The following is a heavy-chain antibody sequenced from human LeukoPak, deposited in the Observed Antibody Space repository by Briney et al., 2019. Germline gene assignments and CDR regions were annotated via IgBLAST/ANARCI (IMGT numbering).Heavy chain of an antibody. Sequence: GGSLRLSCAASGFTFSDYNMRWIRQAPGKGLEWVSSISRSGSTKYYADSVKGRFTISRDNAKNSLFLQMNSLRAEDTAVYYCARDTTFWGQGTLVTVSS. CDR2: ISRSGSTK. CDR1: GFTFSDYN. CDR3: ARDTTF. V-gene: IGHV3-11*01. D-gene: IGHD1-1*01. J-gene: IGHJ4*02.